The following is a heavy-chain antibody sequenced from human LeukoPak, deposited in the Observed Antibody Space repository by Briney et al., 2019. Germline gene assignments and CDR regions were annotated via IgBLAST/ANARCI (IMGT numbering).Heavy chain of an antibody. CDR1: GYTFTSYG. D-gene: IGHD2-2*01. Sequence: ASVKVSCKASGYTFTSYGISWVRQAPGQGLEWMGWISAYNGNKNYAQKLQGRVTMTTDTSTSTAYMELRSLRSDDTAVYYCARDPLIVVVPAAPEAWFDPWGQGTLVTVSS. CDR2: ISAYNGNK. V-gene: IGHV1-18*01. CDR3: ARDPLIVVVPAAPEAWFDP. J-gene: IGHJ5*02.